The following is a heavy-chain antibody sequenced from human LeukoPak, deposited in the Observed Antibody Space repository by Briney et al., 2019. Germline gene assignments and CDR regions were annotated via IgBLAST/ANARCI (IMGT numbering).Heavy chain of an antibody. CDR1: GFTFGSNA. Sequence: GGSLRLSCAASGFTFGSNAMHWVRQAPGHGLEYDSVISSIGGSRYYANSVKGRFTHSRDNSKNTLYLEMGNLRAEDMAVYYCAREGIGMVAKNKPLDYWGQGTLVTVSS. D-gene: IGHD1-26*01. J-gene: IGHJ4*02. CDR2: ISSIGGSR. V-gene: IGHV3-64*01. CDR3: AREGIGMVAKNKPLDY.